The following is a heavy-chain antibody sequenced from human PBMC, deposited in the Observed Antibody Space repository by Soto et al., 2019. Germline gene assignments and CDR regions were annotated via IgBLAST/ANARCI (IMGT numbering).Heavy chain of an antibody. CDR2: INPSGGST. V-gene: IGHV1-46*03. Sequence: ASVKVSCKASGYTFTSYYIHWVRQAPGQGLEWMGIINPSGGSTTYAQKFQGRVTMTRDTSTSTVYMELSSLRSDDTAVYYCTRAPSYGAFDIWGQGTMVTVSS. CDR3: TRAPSYGAFDI. D-gene: IGHD4-17*01. CDR1: GYTFTSYY. J-gene: IGHJ3*02.